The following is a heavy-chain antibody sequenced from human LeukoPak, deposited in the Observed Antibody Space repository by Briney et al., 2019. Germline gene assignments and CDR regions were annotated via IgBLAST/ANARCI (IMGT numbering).Heavy chain of an antibody. V-gene: IGHV3-48*01. CDR3: ARDRASAFDI. CDR1: GFTFSNYS. CDR2: ISSTSSTM. Sequence: PGGSLRLSCAASGFTFSNYSMNWVRQAPGKGLEWVSYISSTSSTMYYADSVKGRFTISRDNAKNSLYLQMNSLRAEDTAVYYCARDRASAFDIWGQGTMVTVSS. J-gene: IGHJ3*02.